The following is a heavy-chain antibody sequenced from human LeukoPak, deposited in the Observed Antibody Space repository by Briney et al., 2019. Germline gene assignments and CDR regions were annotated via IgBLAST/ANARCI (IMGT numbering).Heavy chain of an antibody. CDR1: GGTFSSYA. CDR2: IIPILGIA. D-gene: IGHD3-10*01. CDR3: ARGRYGSGSYSAFDI. Sequence: SVRVSCTASGGTFSSYAISWVRQAPGQGLEWMGRIIPILGIANYAQKFQGRVTMTRNTSISTAYMELSSLRSEDTAVYYCARGRYGSGSYSAFDIWGQGTMVTVSS. J-gene: IGHJ3*02. V-gene: IGHV1-69*04.